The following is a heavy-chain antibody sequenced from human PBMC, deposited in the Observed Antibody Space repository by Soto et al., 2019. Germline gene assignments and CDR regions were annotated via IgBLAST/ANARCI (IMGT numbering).Heavy chain of an antibody. CDR1: GGSISSYY. CDR2: IYYSGST. V-gene: IGHV4-59*01. D-gene: IGHD5-12*01. J-gene: IGHJ4*02. CDR3: ERVPGYSGYDWGLDY. Sequence: SETLSLTCTVSGGSISSYYWSWIRQPPGKGLEWIGYIYYSGSTNYNPSLKSRVTISVDTSKNQFSLKLSSVTAADTAVYYCERVPGYSGYDWGLDYWGQGTLVTVSS.